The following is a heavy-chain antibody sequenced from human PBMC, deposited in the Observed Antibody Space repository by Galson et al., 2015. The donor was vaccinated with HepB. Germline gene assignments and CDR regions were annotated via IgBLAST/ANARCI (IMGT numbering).Heavy chain of an antibody. CDR2: FVYSGST. CDR1: GGSISSSSYY. CDR3: TRSCDYSSSCY. J-gene: IGHJ4*02. V-gene: IGHV4-39*07. D-gene: IGHD4-11*01. Sequence: ETLSLTCTVPGGSISSSSYYWGWIRQPPGRGLEWVGSFVYSGSTYYNPSLKSRVTVSVDTSRNQFSLKVSSLTAADTAVYYCTRSCDYSSSCYWGQGTLVTVSS.